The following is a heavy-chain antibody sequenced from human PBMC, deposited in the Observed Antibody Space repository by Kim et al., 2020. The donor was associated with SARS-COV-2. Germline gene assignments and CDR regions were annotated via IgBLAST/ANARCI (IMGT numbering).Heavy chain of an antibody. CDR3: ARSYYDLLTGHNLSHP. Sequence: SETLSLTCTVSGGSISSSYYYWGWIRQPPGKGLDGIWTDYYSGTSYYNPYLKSRVTISVDTSENQFSLRLTSVTAADTAVYYCARSYYDLLTGHNLSHP. D-gene: IGHD3-9*01. CDR2: DYYSGTS. V-gene: IGHV4-39*01. CDR1: GGSISSSYYY. J-gene: IGHJ5*02.